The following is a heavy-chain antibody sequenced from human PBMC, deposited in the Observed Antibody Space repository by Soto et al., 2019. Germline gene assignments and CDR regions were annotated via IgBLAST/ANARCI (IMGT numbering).Heavy chain of an antibody. Sequence: QVQLVESGGGVVQPGRSLRLSCAASGFTFSSYAMHWVRQAPGKGLEWVAVISYDGSNKYYADSVKGRFTISRDNSKNTLYLQMNSLRAEDTAVYYCAREVISYSSSLVYWGQGTLVTVSS. D-gene: IGHD6-6*01. CDR2: ISYDGSNK. V-gene: IGHV3-30-3*01. J-gene: IGHJ4*02. CDR1: GFTFSSYA. CDR3: AREVISYSSSLVY.